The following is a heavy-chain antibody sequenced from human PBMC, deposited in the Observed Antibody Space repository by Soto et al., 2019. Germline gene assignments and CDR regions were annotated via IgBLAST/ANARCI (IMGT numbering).Heavy chain of an antibody. CDR3: ARVSYYYDSSGEYNWFDP. J-gene: IGHJ5*02. CDR1: GGTFSSYA. D-gene: IGHD3-22*01. CDR2: IIPIFGTA. Sequence: PVASVKVSCKASGGTFSSYAISWVRQAPGQGLEWMGGIIPIFGTANYAQKFQGRVTITADESTSTAYMELSSLRSEDTAVYYCARVSYYYDSSGEYNWFDPWGQGTLVTVSS. V-gene: IGHV1-69*13.